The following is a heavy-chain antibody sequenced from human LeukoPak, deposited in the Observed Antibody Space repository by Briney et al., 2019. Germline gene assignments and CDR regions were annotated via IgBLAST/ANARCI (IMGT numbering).Heavy chain of an antibody. Sequence: GGSLRLSCAASGFTFNTYAMHWVRQAPGTGLEWVSVISASGGTTYYADSVKGRFTISRDNSKNTLYLQMNSLRAEDTAVYYCAKVLFTVAYFDYWGQGTLVTVSS. D-gene: IGHD4-23*01. CDR3: AKVLFTVAYFDY. CDR1: GFTFNTYA. J-gene: IGHJ4*02. V-gene: IGHV3-23*01. CDR2: ISASGGTT.